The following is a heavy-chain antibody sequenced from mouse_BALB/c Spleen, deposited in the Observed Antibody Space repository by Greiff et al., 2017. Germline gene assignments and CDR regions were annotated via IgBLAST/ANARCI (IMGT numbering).Heavy chain of an antibody. CDR2: IYPGDGDT. J-gene: IGHJ3*01. CDR3: ARGYGSSPAWFAY. V-gene: IGHV1-87*01. Sequence: QVQLQQSGAELARPGASVKLSCKASGYTFTSYWMQWVKQRPGQGLEWIGAIYPGDGDTRYTQKFKGKATLTADKSSSTAYMQLSSLASEDSAVYYCARGYGSSPAWFAYWGQGTLVTVSA. CDR1: GYTFTSYW. D-gene: IGHD1-1*01.